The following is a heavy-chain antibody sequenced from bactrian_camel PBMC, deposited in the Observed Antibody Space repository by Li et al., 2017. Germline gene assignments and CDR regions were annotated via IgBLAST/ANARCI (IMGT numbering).Heavy chain of an antibody. D-gene: IGHD7*01. CDR2: IEGYGKT. J-gene: IGHJ4*01. CDR3: AGAGPRWPGNCGEYNY. Sequence: HVQLVESGGGSALAGGSVRLSCAASGYTYSSACMAGFRQVPGREREGVASIEGYGKTTVADSVKGRFTISKDNAKSTLYLQMNSLVPEDTAMYYCAGAGPRWPGNCGEYNYWGQGTQVTVS. V-gene: IGHV3S9*01. CDR1: GYTYSSAC.